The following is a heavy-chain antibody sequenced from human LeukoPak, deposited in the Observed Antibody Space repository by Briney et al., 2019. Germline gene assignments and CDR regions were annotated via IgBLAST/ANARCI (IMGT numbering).Heavy chain of an antibody. D-gene: IGHD3-16*02. V-gene: IGHV3-11*04. CDR2: ISSGGSTI. Sequence: GGSLRLSCAASGFTFSDYYMSWIRQAPGKGLEWVSYISSGGSTIYYADSVKGRFTISRDNGKNSPYLQMNSLRAEDTALYYCATAPQTYRYLGYWGQGTLVTVSS. CDR1: GFTFSDYY. J-gene: IGHJ4*02. CDR3: ATAPQTYRYLGY.